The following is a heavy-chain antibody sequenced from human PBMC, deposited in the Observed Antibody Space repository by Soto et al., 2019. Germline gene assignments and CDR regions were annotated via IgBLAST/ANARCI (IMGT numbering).Heavy chain of an antibody. CDR3: ARDRHNNFFDP. CDR1: GASMSSGGYY. Sequence: QVQLQESGPGLVKPSQTLSLTCNVSGASMSSGGYYWTWIRQSPGKGLEWIGYIYYSGSTYYNPSLGSRVAISLDTSRSQFSLTLHSVTAADTAIYYCARDRHNNFFDPWGQGTLVTVSS. J-gene: IGHJ5*02. D-gene: IGHD6-6*01. CDR2: IYYSGST. V-gene: IGHV4-31*03.